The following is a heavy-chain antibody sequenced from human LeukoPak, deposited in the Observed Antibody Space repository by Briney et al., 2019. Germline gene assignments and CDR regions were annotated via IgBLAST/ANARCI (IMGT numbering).Heavy chain of an antibody. J-gene: IGHJ4*02. V-gene: IGHV3-23*01. Sequence: GGSLTLSCAASGFTFNNYAMNWVRQAPGKGLEWVAAVTGPADTTYYADSVKGRFTISRDSFKDTLYLQMNRLGAEDTALYYCAKGAAIDHWGQGTLVTVSS. CDR1: GFTFNNYA. D-gene: IGHD5-24*01. CDR3: AKGAAIDH. CDR2: VTGPADTT.